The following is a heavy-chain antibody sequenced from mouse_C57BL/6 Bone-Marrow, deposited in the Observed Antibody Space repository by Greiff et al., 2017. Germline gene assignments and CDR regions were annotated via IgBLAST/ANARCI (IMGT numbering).Heavy chain of an antibody. CDR1: GFSFNTYA. D-gene: IGHD1-1*01. CDR2: IRSKSNNYAT. Sequence: EVKLVESGGGLVQPKGSLKLSCAASGFSFNTYAMNWVRQAPGKGLEWVARIRSKSNNYATYYADSVKDRFTISRDDSESMLYLQMNNLKTEDTAIYYCVRLTYYYAMDYWGQGTSVTVSS. CDR3: VRLTYYYAMDY. J-gene: IGHJ4*01. V-gene: IGHV10-1*01.